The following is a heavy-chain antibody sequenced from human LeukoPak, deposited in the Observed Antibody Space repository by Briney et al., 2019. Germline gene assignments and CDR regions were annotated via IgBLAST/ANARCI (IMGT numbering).Heavy chain of an antibody. CDR1: GFTFSSYS. V-gene: IGHV3-21*01. CDR2: ISSSSSYI. J-gene: IGHJ1*01. D-gene: IGHD6-13*01. Sequence: GGSLRLSCAASGFTFSSYSMNWVRQAPGKGLEWVSSISSSSSYIYYADSVKGRFTISRDNAKNSLYLQMNSLRAEDTAVYYCARGSSWFNAEYFQHWGQGTLVTVSS. CDR3: ARGSSWFNAEYFQH.